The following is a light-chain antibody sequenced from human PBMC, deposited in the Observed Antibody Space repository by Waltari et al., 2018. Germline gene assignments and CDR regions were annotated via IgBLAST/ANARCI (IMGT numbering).Light chain of an antibody. CDR2: RNN. Sequence: QSVLTQPPSASGTPGQRVTISCSGSSSNIGNNYVSWYQQLPGTAPKLLIYRNNQRPSGVPDRCSGSKSGTSASLAISGLRSEDEADYYCAAWDDSLSGRVFGTGTKVTVL. CDR1: SSNIGNNY. J-gene: IGLJ1*01. CDR3: AAWDDSLSGRV. V-gene: IGLV1-47*01.